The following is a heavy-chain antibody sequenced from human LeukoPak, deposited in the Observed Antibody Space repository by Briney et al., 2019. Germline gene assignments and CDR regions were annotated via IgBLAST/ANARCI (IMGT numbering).Heavy chain of an antibody. D-gene: IGHD2-21*02. V-gene: IGHV3-7*01. CDR3: ATDRDNSDWQKRFDS. CDR2: INQDASEI. J-gene: IGHJ4*02. CDR1: GFTFSTYW. Sequence: GGSLRLSCAASGFTFSTYWMNWYRQAPGKGLEWVGNINQDASEINYADSVRGRFTISRDNAKNSLHLQMNSLRAEDTAVYYCATDRDNSDWQKRFDSWGQGTLVTVSS.